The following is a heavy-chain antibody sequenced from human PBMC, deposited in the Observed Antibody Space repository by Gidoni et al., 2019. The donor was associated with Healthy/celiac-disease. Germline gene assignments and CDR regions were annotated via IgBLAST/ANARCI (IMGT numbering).Heavy chain of an antibody. Sequence: QVTLKESGPVLVKPTETLTLTCTVSVFSLSNARMGVSWIRQPPGKALEWLAHIFSNDEKSYSTSLKSRLTISKDTSKSQVVLTMTNMDPVDTATYYCARILNDRVAVAGTLAGFDYWGQGTLVTVSS. CDR3: ARILNDRVAVAGTLAGFDY. V-gene: IGHV2-26*01. J-gene: IGHJ4*02. CDR2: IFSNDEK. CDR1: VFSLSNARMG. D-gene: IGHD6-19*01.